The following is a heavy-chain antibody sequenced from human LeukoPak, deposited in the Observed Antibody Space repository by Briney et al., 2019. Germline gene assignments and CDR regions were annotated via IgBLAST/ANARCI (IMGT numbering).Heavy chain of an antibody. CDR2: IYYSGST. CDR3: ARRKPSSSGYYLFDY. CDR1: GGSISSYY. V-gene: IGHV4-59*01. D-gene: IGHD3-22*01. J-gene: IGHJ4*02. Sequence: SETLSLTCTVSGGSISSYYWSWIRQPPGKGLEWIGYIYYSGSTNYNPSLKSRVTISVDTSKNQFSLKLSSVTAADTAVHYCARRKPSSSGYYLFDYWGQGTLVTVSS.